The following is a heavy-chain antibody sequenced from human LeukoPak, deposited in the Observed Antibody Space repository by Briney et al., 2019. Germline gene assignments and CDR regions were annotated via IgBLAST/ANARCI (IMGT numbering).Heavy chain of an antibody. V-gene: IGHV3-74*01. J-gene: IGHJ4*02. Sequence: PGGSLRLSCAASGFTFKLYWMHWVRQVPGRGPVWVSRINHDGSDTIYADSVRGRFTISRDNSKNTLYLQMNSLRAEDTAVYYCAREGAYCGGDCLSFLDIWGQGTLVTVSS. CDR2: INHDGSDT. CDR3: AREGAYCGGDCLSFLDI. CDR1: GFTFKLYW. D-gene: IGHD2-21*02.